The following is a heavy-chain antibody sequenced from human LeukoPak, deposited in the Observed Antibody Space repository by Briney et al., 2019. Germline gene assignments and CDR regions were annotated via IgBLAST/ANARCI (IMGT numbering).Heavy chain of an antibody. CDR2: INPNSGGT. Sequence: GASVKVSCKASGYTFTGYYMHWVRQAPGQGLERMGWINPNSGGTNYAQKFQGRVTMTRDTSISTAYMELSRLRSDDTAVYYCAKGYYYDSSGYYRRYYFDYWGQGTLVTVSS. CDR1: GYTFTGYY. V-gene: IGHV1-2*02. D-gene: IGHD3-22*01. J-gene: IGHJ4*02. CDR3: AKGYYYDSSGYYRRYYFDY.